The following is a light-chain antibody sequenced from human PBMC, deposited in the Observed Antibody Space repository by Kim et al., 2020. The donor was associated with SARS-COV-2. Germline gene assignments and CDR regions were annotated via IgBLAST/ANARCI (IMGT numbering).Light chain of an antibody. CDR1: QGISSA. V-gene: IGKV1-13*02. CDR3: QQFNSYFFT. CDR2: DAS. Sequence: AIQLTQSPSSLSASVGDRVTITCRASQGISSALAWYQQKPGKAPKLLIYDASSLESGVPSRFSGSGSGTDFTLTISSLQPEDFATDYCQQFNSYFFTFGPGTKVDIK. J-gene: IGKJ3*01.